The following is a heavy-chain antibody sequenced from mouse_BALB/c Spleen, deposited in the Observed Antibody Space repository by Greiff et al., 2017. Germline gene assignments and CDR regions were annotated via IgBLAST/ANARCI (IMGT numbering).Heavy chain of an antibody. Sequence: VQLQQSGPELVKPGASVKISCKASGYTFTDYNMHWVKQSHGKSLEWIGYIYPYNGGTGYNQKFKSKATLTVDNSSSTAYMELRSLTSEDSAVYYCARRYYGSSWFAYWGQGTLVTVSA. CDR1: GYTFTDYN. V-gene: IGHV1S29*02. J-gene: IGHJ3*01. D-gene: IGHD1-1*01. CDR2: IYPYNGGT. CDR3: ARRYYGSSWFAY.